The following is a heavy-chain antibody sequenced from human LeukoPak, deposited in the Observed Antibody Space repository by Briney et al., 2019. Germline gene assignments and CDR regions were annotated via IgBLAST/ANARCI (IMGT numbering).Heavy chain of an antibody. CDR3: ARVRGPGIYYFDY. CDR2: IYYSGST. D-gene: IGHD1-14*01. V-gene: IGHV4-39*07. CDR1: GGSISSSSYY. Sequence: SETLSLTCTVSGGSISSSSYYWGWIRQPPGKGLEWIGSIYYSGSTYYNPSLKSRVTISVDTSKNQFSLKLSSVTAADTAVYYCARVRGPGIYYFDYWGQGTLVTVPS. J-gene: IGHJ4*02.